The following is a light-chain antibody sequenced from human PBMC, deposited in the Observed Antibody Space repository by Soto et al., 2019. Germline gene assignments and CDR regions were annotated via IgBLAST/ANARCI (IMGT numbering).Light chain of an antibody. J-gene: IGKJ1*01. Sequence: IQMTQSPSTLSASVGDRVTITCRASQSISSWLAWYQQKPGKAPKLLIYMASSLESGVPSRFSSSGSGTEFTLTISSLQPDDFATYDCQQFNNYPWTFGQGPRVEIK. CDR1: QSISSW. CDR2: MAS. V-gene: IGKV1-5*03. CDR3: QQFNNYPWT.